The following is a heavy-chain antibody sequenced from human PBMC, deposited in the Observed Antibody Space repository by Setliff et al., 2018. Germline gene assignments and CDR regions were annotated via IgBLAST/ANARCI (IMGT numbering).Heavy chain of an antibody. Sequence: SETLSLTCGVSGISISSGHYWGWIRQPPGKGLEWIATIYHKGRTYYNPSLDSRVTISLDTSKNHLSLRLSSVTAADTAVYYCASPRRDDLDSPFDAFDIWGQGTKGT. V-gene: IGHV4-38-2*01. CDR2: IYHKGRT. D-gene: IGHD3-3*01. CDR1: GISISSGHY. J-gene: IGHJ3*02. CDR3: ASPRRDDLDSPFDAFDI.